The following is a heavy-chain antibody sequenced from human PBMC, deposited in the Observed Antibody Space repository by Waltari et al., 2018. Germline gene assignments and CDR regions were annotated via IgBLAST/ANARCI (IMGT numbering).Heavy chain of an antibody. V-gene: IGHV3-33*01. D-gene: IGHD2-8*01. CDR3: ARDPNPACSNGVCPDYESRELGH. CDR2: IWYDGSNK. J-gene: IGHJ4*02. Sequence: QVQLVESGGGVVQPGRSLRLSCAASGFTFSNYGMHWVRQAPGKGLEWVAVIWYDGSNKYYADSVKGRFTISRDNSKNTLYLRMNSLRVEDTAVYYCARDPNPACSNGVCPDYESRELGHWGQGTLVTVSS. CDR1: GFTFSNYG.